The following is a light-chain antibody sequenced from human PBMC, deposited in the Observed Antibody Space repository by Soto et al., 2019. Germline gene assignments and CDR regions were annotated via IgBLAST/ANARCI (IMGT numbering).Light chain of an antibody. CDR1: QSISEY. V-gene: IGKV1-39*01. CDR3: QQGYSTPLT. CDR2: SAS. J-gene: IGKJ4*01. Sequence: DIQMTQSPSSLSASVGQRVTITCRASQSISEYLNWYQQKPGKAPKLLIFSASSLQSGVPVRFSGSGSGTDFTLIISSLQAEDIGTYYCQQGYSTPLTFGGGTKVEI.